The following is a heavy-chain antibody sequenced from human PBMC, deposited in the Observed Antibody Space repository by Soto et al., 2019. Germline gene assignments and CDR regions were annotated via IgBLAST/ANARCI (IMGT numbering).Heavy chain of an antibody. D-gene: IGHD6-25*01. V-gene: IGHV1-18*01. J-gene: IGHJ4*02. CDR2: ISAYNGNT. Sequence: ASVKVSCKASGYTFTSYGISWVRQAPGQGLEWMGWISAYNGNTNYAQNLQGRVTMTTDTSTSTAYMELRSLRAEDTAVYYCASGRLGPELFYFDYWGQGTLVTVSS. CDR3: ASGRLGPELFYFDY. CDR1: GYTFTSYG.